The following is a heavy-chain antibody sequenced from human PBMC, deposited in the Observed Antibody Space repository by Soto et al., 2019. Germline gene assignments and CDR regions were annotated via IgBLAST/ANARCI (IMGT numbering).Heavy chain of an antibody. CDR2: INHSGTT. CDR1: GGSFRGYL. J-gene: IGHJ3*02. CDR3: ARGGSSLDI. V-gene: IGHV4-34*01. Sequence: SETLSLTCGVYGGSFRGYLWSWICQPPGKGLEWIGEINHSGTTNYNPSLKSRVTISVDTSKNQLSLRPISVTAADTAVYYCARGGSSLDIWGQGTTVTVSS. D-gene: IGHD6-19*01.